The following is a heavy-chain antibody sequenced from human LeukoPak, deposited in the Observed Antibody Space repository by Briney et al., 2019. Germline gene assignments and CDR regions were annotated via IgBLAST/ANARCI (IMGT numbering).Heavy chain of an antibody. J-gene: IGHJ5*02. CDR2: IYYSGST. CDR1: GGSISSGGYY. D-gene: IGHD2-15*01. CDR3: ARVGPLGYCSGGSCYSNWFDP. Sequence: PSETLSLTCTVSGGSISSGGYYWSWIRQHPGKGLEWIGYIYYSGSTYYNPSLKSRVTISVDTSKNQFSLKLSSVTAADTAVYYCARVGPLGYCSGGSCYSNWFDPWGQGTLVTVSS. V-gene: IGHV4-31*03.